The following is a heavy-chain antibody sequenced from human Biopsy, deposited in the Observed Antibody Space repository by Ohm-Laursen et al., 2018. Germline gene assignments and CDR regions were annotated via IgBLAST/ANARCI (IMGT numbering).Heavy chain of an antibody. D-gene: IGHD2-8*01. CDR2: IYCRTGAT. CDR1: SYTSTVYN. CDR3: ARDPLNGHKHFDY. J-gene: IGHJ4*02. V-gene: IGHV1-2*02. Sequence: GPSVNASRTASSYTSTVYNTHSMRHAPGQGLEWLGYIYCRTGATNYAQKFQGTVTMTRDTSISTAYLALGSLKSADTAIYYCARDPLNGHKHFDYWGQGSLVTVSS.